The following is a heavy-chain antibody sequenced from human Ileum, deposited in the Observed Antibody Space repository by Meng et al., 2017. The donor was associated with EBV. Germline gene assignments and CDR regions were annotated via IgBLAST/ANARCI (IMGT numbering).Heavy chain of an antibody. CDR3: ARGQKGYFDL. CDR1: GGSISSINYY. Sequence: QVQLQASGPGLVKPSQTLSLTCTVSGGSISSINYYWSWIRQPPGKGLEWSGHIYNSGSTYYNPSLKSRITISVDTSKNQFSLKLSSVTAADTAVYYCARGQKGYFDLWGRGTLVTVSS. CDR2: IYNSGST. V-gene: IGHV4-30-4*01. J-gene: IGHJ2*01.